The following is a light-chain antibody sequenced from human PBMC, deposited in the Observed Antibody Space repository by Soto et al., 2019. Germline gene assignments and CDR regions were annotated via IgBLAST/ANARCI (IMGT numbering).Light chain of an antibody. CDR1: SSDVGGYNY. Sequence: QSALTQPASVSGSPGQSLTISCTGTSSDVGGYNYVSWYQQHPGKAPKLIIYEVTNRPSGVSNRFSGSKSGNTASLTISGLQAEDEADYYCTSYTTTSTVLFGGGTKVTVL. CDR2: EVT. V-gene: IGLV2-14*03. CDR3: TSYTTTSTVL. J-gene: IGLJ3*02.